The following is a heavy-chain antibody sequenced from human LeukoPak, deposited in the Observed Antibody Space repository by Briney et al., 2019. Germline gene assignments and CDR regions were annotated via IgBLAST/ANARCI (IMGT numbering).Heavy chain of an antibody. CDR3: ARDRRYCGGGSCYFDYFFDY. CDR1: GFTFSDYE. Sequence: GGSLRLSCAASGFTFSDYEINWVRQAPGKGLECVSYISSSGDSVYYAASVRGRFTISRDNSKYTLYLQMNSLRAEDSALYFCARDRRYCGGGSCYFDYFFDYWGQGTLVTVSS. V-gene: IGHV3-48*03. D-gene: IGHD2-15*01. J-gene: IGHJ4*02. CDR2: ISSSGDSV.